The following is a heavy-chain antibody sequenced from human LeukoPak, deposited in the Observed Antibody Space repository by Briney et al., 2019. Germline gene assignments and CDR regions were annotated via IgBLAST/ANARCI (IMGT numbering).Heavy chain of an antibody. D-gene: IGHD2-2*01. Sequence: SETLSLTCTVSGGSISSYYWSWIRQPPGKGLEWIGEINHSGSTNYNPSLKSRVTISVDTSKNQFSLKLSSVTAADTAVYYCARGRGYCSSTSCLNWFDPWGQGTLVTVSS. V-gene: IGHV4-34*01. CDR2: INHSGST. CDR1: GGSISSYY. J-gene: IGHJ5*02. CDR3: ARGRGYCSSTSCLNWFDP.